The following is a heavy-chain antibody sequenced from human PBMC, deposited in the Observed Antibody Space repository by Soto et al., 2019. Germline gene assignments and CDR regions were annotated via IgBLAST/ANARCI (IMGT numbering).Heavy chain of an antibody. Sequence: PGGSLRLSCAASGFTFSNAWMSWVRQAPGKGLEWVGRIKSKTDGGTTDYAAPVKGRFTISRDDSKNTLYLQMNSLKTEDTAVYYCTTDLYIWFGELRPYYYYYYMDVWGKGTTVTVSS. CDR3: TTDLYIWFGELRPYYYYYYMDV. V-gene: IGHV3-15*01. J-gene: IGHJ6*03. CDR1: GFTFSNAW. D-gene: IGHD3-10*01. CDR2: IKSKTDGGTT.